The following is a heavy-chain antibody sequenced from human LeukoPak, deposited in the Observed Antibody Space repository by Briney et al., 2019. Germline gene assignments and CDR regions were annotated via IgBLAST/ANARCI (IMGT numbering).Heavy chain of an antibody. CDR2: MNPNSGNT. Sequence: VASVKVSCKASGYTFTSYDINWVRQATGQGLEWMGWMNPNSGNTGYAQKFQGRVTITRNTSISTAYMELSSLRSEDTAVYYCARSTRKWLTPDYWGQGTLVTVSS. D-gene: IGHD6-19*01. J-gene: IGHJ4*02. CDR3: ARSTRKWLTPDY. CDR1: GYTFTSYD. V-gene: IGHV1-8*03.